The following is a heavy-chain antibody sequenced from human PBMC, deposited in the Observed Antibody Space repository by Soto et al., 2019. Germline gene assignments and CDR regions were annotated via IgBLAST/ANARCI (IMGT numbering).Heavy chain of an antibody. D-gene: IGHD3-22*01. CDR1: GGSISSGGYY. Sequence: QVQLQESGPGLVKPSQTLSLTCTVSGGSISSGGYYWSWIRQHPGKGLEWIGYIYYSGNTYYNPSLNSRVTISEDTSKNLCPLKLSSVTAADTAVYYCASATYYYDSSGYSDRVLDYWGQGTLVTVSS. CDR2: IYYSGNT. V-gene: IGHV4-31*03. J-gene: IGHJ4*02. CDR3: ASATYYYDSSGYSDRVLDY.